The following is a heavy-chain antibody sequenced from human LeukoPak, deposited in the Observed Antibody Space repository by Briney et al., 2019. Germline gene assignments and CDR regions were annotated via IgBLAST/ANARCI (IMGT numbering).Heavy chain of an antibody. V-gene: IGHV1-2*02. CDR1: GYTFTGYY. D-gene: IGHD1-26*01. CDR2: INPNSGGT. CDR3: ARVGPSGNYYEY. Sequence: EASVKVSCKASGYTFTGYYMHWVRQAPGQGVEGMGWINPNSGGTNCAQKFQGRVTMTRDTSISTAYMELSRLRSDDTAVYYCARVGPSGNYYEYGGQGTLVTVSS. J-gene: IGHJ4*02.